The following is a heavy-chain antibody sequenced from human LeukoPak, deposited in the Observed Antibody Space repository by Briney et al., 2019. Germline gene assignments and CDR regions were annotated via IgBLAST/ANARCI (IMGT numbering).Heavy chain of an antibody. V-gene: IGHV4-61*02. CDR1: GGSISSGSYY. J-gene: IGHJ6*03. CDR3: ARVPDDFWSGGPYYYYYMDV. D-gene: IGHD3-3*01. CDR2: IYTSGST. Sequence: SQTLSLTCTVSGGSISSGSYYWSWIRQPAGKGLEWIGRIYTSGSTNYNPSLKSRVTISVDTSKNQFSLKLSSVTAAGTAVYYCARVPDDFWSGGPYYYYYMDVWGKGTTVTVSS.